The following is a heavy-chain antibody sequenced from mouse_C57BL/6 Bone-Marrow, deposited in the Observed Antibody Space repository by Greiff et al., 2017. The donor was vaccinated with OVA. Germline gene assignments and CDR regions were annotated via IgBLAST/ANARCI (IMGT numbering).Heavy chain of an antibody. V-gene: IGHV5-12*01. J-gene: IGHJ4*01. D-gene: IGHD1-1*01. Sequence: EVQGVESGGGLVQPGGSLKLSCAASGFTFSDYYMYWVRQTPEKRLEWVAYISNGGGSTYYPDTVKGRFTLSRDHAKNTLYLQMSRLKSEDTAMYYCARPSYYGSDYAMDYWGQGTSVTVSS. CDR2: ISNGGGST. CDR1: GFTFSDYY. CDR3: ARPSYYGSDYAMDY.